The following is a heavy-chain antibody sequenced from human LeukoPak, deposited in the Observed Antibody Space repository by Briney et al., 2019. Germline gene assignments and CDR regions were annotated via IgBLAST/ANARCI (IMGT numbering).Heavy chain of an antibody. CDR3: ASEGLMGATAIDY. D-gene: IGHD1-26*01. CDR1: GYSISSGYY. V-gene: IGHV4-38-2*02. CDR2: IYDSGST. J-gene: IGHJ4*02. Sequence: SETLSLTCTVSGYSISSGYYWVWIRQPPGKGLEWIGSIYDSGSTYYNPSLKSRVTISVDTSKNQFSLKLSSVTAADTAVYYCASEGLMGATAIDYWGQGTLVTVSS.